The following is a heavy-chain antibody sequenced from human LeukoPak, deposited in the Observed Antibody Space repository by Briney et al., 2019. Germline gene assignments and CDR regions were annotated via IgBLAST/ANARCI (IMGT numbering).Heavy chain of an antibody. J-gene: IGHJ4*02. CDR2: IYHSGST. Sequence: SETLSLTCAVSGYSISSGYYWGWIRQPPGKGLEWIGSIYHSGSTYYNPSLKSRVTISVDTSKNQFSLKLSSVTAADTAVYYCARHCSSTSCYYLDYWGQGTLATVSS. D-gene: IGHD2-2*01. V-gene: IGHV4-38-2*01. CDR1: GYSISSGYY. CDR3: ARHCSSTSCYYLDY.